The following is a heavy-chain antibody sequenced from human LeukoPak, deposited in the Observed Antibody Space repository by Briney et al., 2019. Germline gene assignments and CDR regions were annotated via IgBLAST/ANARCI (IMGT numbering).Heavy chain of an antibody. Sequence: GGSLRLSCAASGFTFSGSAMHWVRQASGKGLEWVGRIRSKANSYATAYAASVKVRFTISRDDSKNTAYLQMNSLKTDDTAVYYCTSGGMYYYYYMDVWGKGTTVTVSS. V-gene: IGHV3-73*01. CDR3: TSGGMYYYYYMDV. CDR2: IRSKANSYAT. CDR1: GFTFSGSA. J-gene: IGHJ6*03.